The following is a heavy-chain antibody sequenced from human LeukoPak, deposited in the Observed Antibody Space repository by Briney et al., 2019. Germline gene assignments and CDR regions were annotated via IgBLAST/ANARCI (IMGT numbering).Heavy chain of an antibody. D-gene: IGHD4-17*01. CDR1: EFTFSTYS. J-gene: IGHJ3*02. CDR2: INQDGSDK. Sequence: GGSLRLSCAASEFTFSTYSMSWVGQAPGKGLEWVANINQDGSDKYHVDSVKGRFTISRDNAKNTLYLQMNSLRAEDTAVYYCARRGAVTYAFDIWGQGTMVTVSS. V-gene: IGHV3-7*01. CDR3: ARRGAVTYAFDI.